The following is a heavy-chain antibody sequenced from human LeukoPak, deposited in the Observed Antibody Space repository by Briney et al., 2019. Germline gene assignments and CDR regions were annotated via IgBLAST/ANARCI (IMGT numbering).Heavy chain of an antibody. J-gene: IGHJ6*04. CDR1: GFTFSSYA. CDR3: AKPRDYYGPFAY. V-gene: IGHV3-23*01. D-gene: IGHD3-10*01. CDR2: ISGNGGTT. Sequence: GGSLRLSCAASGFTFSSYAMSWVRQAPGKGLEWVSAISGNGGTTYYADSVKGRFTISRDNSKNTLYLQMNSLRAEDTAVYYCAKPRDYYGPFAYWGKGTTVTVSS.